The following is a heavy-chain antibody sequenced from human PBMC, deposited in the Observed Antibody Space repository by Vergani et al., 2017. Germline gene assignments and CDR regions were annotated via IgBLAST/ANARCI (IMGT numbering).Heavy chain of an antibody. V-gene: IGHV3-23*01. CDR2: IKNTGDST. CDR1: GFTFSSHA. J-gene: IGHJ4*02. CDR3: GRGSDNSN. D-gene: IGHD1-1*01. Sequence: EVQLLQSEGAVVQPGGSLRLSCVASGFTFSSHAMSWVRQGHGQGLEWVSSIKNTGDSTHYADSVKGRFTISRDNSKNTLYLQMNSLRVEETAVDYCGRGSDNSNWGQGTLVTVSS.